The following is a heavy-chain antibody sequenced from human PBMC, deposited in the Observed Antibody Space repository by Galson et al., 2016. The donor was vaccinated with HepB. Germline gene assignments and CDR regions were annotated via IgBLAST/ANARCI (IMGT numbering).Heavy chain of an antibody. CDR1: GYPFEKCW. D-gene: IGHD3-16*02. CDR3: AREGPRRISLAKMGFFDY. CDR2: IKQDGSEK. V-gene: IGHV3-7*01. Sequence: SLRLSCAASGYPFEKCWLSWVRQAPGKGLEWVANIKQDGSEKYYGDSVKGRFTISRDNARNSVYLQMNDLRVDDTAIYYCAREGPRRISLAKMGFFDYWGQGTLVPVSS. J-gene: IGHJ4*02.